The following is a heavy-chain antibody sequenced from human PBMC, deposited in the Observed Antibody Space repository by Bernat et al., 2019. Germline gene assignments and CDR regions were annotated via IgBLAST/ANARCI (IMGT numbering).Heavy chain of an antibody. D-gene: IGHD1-7*01. Sequence: QVQLLESGGGVVQPGRSLRLSCAVSGFTFSSYSIHWVRQAPGEGLEWVAVISYDGGNKYYADSVKGRFTLSRDNSKNTLYMQMNSLTPEDTAVYYCARVLYKGNLGDAFDIWGQGTMVTVSS. CDR2: ISYDGGNK. CDR3: ARVLYKGNLGDAFDI. CDR1: GFTFSSYS. V-gene: IGHV3-30-3*01. J-gene: IGHJ3*02.